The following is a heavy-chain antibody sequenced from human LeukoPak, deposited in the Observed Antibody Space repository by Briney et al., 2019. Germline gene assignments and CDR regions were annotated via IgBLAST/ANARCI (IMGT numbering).Heavy chain of an antibody. D-gene: IGHD2-8*01. Sequence: PSETLSLTCTVSGGSISSYYWSWIRQPPGKGLEWIGYIYYSGSTNYNPSLKSRVTISVDTSKNQFSLKLSSVTAADTAVYYCARETRGVLMVYAAPYYYYYMDVWGKGTTVTVSS. CDR1: GGSISSYY. CDR3: ARETRGVLMVYAAPYYYYYMDV. CDR2: IYYSGST. V-gene: IGHV4-59*01. J-gene: IGHJ6*03.